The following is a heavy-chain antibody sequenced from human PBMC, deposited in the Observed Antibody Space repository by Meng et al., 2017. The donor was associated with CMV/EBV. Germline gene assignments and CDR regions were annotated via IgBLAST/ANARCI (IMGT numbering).Heavy chain of an antibody. CDR1: GGSFSGYY. D-gene: IGHD3-3*01. CDR3: ARRRGVQTKGGRFDP. V-gene: IGHV4-34*01. CDR2: INHSGST. Sequence: QWQLQQWGAGLFKPSEPRSLTCAVYGGSFSGYYWSWIRQPPGKGLEWIGEINHSGSTNYNPSLKSRVTISVDTSKNQFSLKLSSVTAADTAVYYCARRRGVQTKGGRFDPWGQGTLVTVSS. J-gene: IGHJ5*02.